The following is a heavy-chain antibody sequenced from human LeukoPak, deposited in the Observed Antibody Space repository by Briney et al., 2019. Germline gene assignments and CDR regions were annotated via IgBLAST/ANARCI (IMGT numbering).Heavy chain of an antibody. D-gene: IGHD2-2*01. CDR3: ARDALYCSSSSCYRYWYFDL. CDR1: GGSISSGSYY. Sequence: PSQTLSLTCTVSGGSISSGSYYWSWIRQPAGKGLEWIGRIYTSGSTNYNPSLKSRVTMLVDTSKNQFSLKLSSVTAADTAVYYCARDALYCSSSSCYRYWYFDLWGRGTLVTVSS. CDR2: IYTSGST. V-gene: IGHV4-61*02. J-gene: IGHJ2*01.